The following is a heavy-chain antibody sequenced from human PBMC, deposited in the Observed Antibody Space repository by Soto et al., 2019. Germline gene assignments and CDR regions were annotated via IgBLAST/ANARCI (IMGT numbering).Heavy chain of an antibody. CDR3: ARHVYCSSNSCYSNWFDP. J-gene: IGHJ5*02. CDR1: GHSFTSYW. V-gene: IGHV5-51*01. D-gene: IGHD2-2*01. CDR2: IYPGDSYT. Sequence: XASQKVTCDCSGHSFTSYWIGWVIQMPGKGLEWMGTIYPGDSYTRYSPSFEGQVPISADKSISTAYLQWSSLKASDTAMYYYARHVYCSSNSCYSNWFDPWGQGTLVTFSS.